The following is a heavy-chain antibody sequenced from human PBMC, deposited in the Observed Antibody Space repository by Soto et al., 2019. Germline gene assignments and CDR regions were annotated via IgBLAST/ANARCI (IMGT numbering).Heavy chain of an antibody. Sequence: QVQLVQSGAEVKKPGSSVKVSCKASGGTFSSYAISWVRQAPGQGLEWMGGIIPIFGTANYAQKFQGRVTITADESTSTTYMELSSLRSEDTAVYYRAKEGCTNGVWYTGFYYWGQGTLVTVSS. J-gene: IGHJ4*02. V-gene: IGHV1-69*12. CDR3: AKEGCTNGVWYTGFYY. CDR1: GGTFSSYA. D-gene: IGHD2-8*01. CDR2: IIPIFGTA.